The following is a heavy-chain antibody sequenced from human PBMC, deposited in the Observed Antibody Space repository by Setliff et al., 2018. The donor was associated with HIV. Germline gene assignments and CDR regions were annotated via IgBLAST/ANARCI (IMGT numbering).Heavy chain of an antibody. Sequence: GGSLRLSCAASGFTFSDHYMDWVRQAPGKGLEWVSGIGWNSGSKGYADSVKGRFTISRDNAKNSLYLQMNSLRAEDMAFYYCAKAKWELSDSPFFDYWGQGTLVTVSS. CDR2: IGWNSGSK. J-gene: IGHJ4*02. CDR3: AKAKWELSDSPFFDY. D-gene: IGHD1-26*01. V-gene: IGHV3-9*03. CDR1: GFTFSDHY.